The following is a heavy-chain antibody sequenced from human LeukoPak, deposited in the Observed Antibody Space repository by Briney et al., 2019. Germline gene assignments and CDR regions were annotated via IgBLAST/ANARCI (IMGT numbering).Heavy chain of an antibody. Sequence: SETLSLTCTVSGGSISSSSYYWSWIRQPPGKGLEWIGYIYYSGSTYYNPSLKSRVTISVDTSKNQFSLKLSSVTAADTAVYYCARLHRARQPPHHDAFDIWGQGTMVTVSS. CDR3: ARLHRARQPPHHDAFDI. J-gene: IGHJ3*02. CDR2: IYYSGST. CDR1: GGSISSSSYY. D-gene: IGHD1-1*01. V-gene: IGHV4-30-4*01.